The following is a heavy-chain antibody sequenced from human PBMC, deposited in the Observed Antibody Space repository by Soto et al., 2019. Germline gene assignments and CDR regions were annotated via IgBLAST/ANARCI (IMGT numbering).Heavy chain of an antibody. Sequence: EVQLVESGGGLVQPGESLRLSCAASGLTFRSYWMHWVRQAPGTGLVWVSRINTDGSVAMYVDSVKGRFTISRDNAKNTLYLHMKSVRAEDTAVYSCVRAMQLLRLDYWGPGTLVTVSS. D-gene: IGHD2-2*01. CDR3: VRAMQLLRLDY. V-gene: IGHV3-74*03. CDR1: GLTFRSYW. J-gene: IGHJ4*02. CDR2: INTDGSVA.